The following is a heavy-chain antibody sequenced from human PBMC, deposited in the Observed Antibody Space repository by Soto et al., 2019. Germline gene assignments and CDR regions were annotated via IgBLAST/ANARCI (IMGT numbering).Heavy chain of an antibody. V-gene: IGHV3-66*01. CDR3: AALLWFGELYYYYGMDV. CDR2: IYSGGST. Sequence: GGSLRLSCAASGFTVSSNYMSWVRQAPGKGLEWVSVIYSGGSTYYADSVRGRFTISRDNSKNTLYLQMNSLRAEDTAVYYCAALLWFGELYYYYGMDVWGQGTTVTVSS. D-gene: IGHD3-10*01. CDR1: GFTVSSNY. J-gene: IGHJ6*02.